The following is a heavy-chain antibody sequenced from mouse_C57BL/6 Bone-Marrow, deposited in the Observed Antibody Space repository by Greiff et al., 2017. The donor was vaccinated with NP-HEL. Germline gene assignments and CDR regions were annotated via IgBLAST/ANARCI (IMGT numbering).Heavy chain of an antibody. V-gene: IGHV2-2*01. Sequence: VQGVESGPGLVQPSQSLSITCTVSGFSLTSYGVHWVRQSPGKGLEWLGVIWSGGSTDYNAAFISRLSISKDNSKSQVFFKMNSLQADDAAIYYCARNGGNYLWYFDYWGQGTTLTVSS. CDR2: IWSGGST. J-gene: IGHJ2*01. CDR3: ARNGGNYLWYFDY. CDR1: GFSLTSYG. D-gene: IGHD2-1*01.